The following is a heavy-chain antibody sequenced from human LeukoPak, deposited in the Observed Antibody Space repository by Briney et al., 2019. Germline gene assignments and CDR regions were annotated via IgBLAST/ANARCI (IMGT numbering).Heavy chain of an antibody. CDR1: GYTFTGYY. CDR3: ATEYCSSTSCYTDY. V-gene: IGHV1-2*02. Sequence: ASVKVSCKASGYTFTGYYMHWVRQAPGQGLEWMGRINPNSGGTNYAQKFQGRVTMTRDTSISTAYMELSRLRSDDTAVYYCATEYCSSTSCYTDYWGQGTLVTVSS. J-gene: IGHJ4*02. D-gene: IGHD2-2*02. CDR2: INPNSGGT.